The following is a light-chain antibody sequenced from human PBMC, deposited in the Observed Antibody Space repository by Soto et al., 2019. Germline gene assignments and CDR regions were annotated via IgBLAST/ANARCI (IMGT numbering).Light chain of an antibody. V-gene: IGKV1-9*01. Sequence: DIQLTQSPSFLSASVVDRVTFTCLASHVLTIYLAWYHQKPGKAPKLLIYATSTLQSGVPSRFSGSGSGTEFTLTISSLQPDDFATYYCQQYNSYSPLTFGGGTKVDIK. J-gene: IGKJ4*01. CDR2: ATS. CDR1: HVLTIY. CDR3: QQYNSYSPLT.